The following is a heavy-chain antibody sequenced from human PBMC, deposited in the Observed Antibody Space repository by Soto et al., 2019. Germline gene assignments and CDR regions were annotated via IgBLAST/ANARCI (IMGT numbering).Heavy chain of an antibody. CDR3: ARGNLEVTMVRGVITASPRFDY. V-gene: IGHV4-34*01. J-gene: IGHJ4*02. CDR1: GGSFSGYY. CDR2: INHSGST. D-gene: IGHD3-10*01. Sequence: SETLSLTCAVYGGSFSGYYWSWIRQPPGKGLEWIGEINHSGSTNYNPSLKSRVTISVDTSKNQFSLKLSSVTAADTAVYYCARGNLEVTMVRGVITASPRFDYWGQGTLVTVSS.